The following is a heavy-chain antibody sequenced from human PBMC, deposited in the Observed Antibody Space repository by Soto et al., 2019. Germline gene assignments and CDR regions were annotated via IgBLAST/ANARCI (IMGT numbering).Heavy chain of an antibody. D-gene: IGHD3-10*01. Sequence: AASVKLSCKASGGTFSSYIISLVRQAPEQGLEWMGIINPSGGSTSYAQKFQGRVTMTRDTSTSTVYMELSSLRSEDTAVYYCARDRHGETNAHLPLSAGYYGMDVWGQGTTVTVSS. CDR2: INPSGGST. CDR3: ARDRHGETNAHLPLSAGYYGMDV. V-gene: IGHV1-46*01. CDR1: GGTFSSYI. J-gene: IGHJ6*02.